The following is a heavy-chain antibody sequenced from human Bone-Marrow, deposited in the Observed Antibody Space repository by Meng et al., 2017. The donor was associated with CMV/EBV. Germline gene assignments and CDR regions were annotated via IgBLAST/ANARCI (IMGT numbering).Heavy chain of an antibody. J-gene: IGHJ6*02. CDR3: ARFSGLAARQFYRGVDV. CDR1: GDTFSHYW. Sequence: GESLKISCQGSGDTFSHYWIGWVRQMPGKGLEWMGIIYPGDSDTRYSPSFQGQVTISADKSITTAYLQWNSLKVSDTAMYYCARFSGLAARQFYRGVDVWCQGTTVTVSS. V-gene: IGHV5-51*01. CDR2: IYPGDSDT. D-gene: IGHD6-6*01.